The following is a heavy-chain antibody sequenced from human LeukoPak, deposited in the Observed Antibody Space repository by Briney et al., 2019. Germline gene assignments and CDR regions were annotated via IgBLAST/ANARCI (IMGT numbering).Heavy chain of an antibody. CDR3: AKDLELSEVAVAGCGY. J-gene: IGHJ4*02. CDR1: GFTFSSYG. CDR2: IRYDGSNK. D-gene: IGHD6-19*01. V-gene: IGHV3-30*02. Sequence: GGSLRLSCAASGFTFSSYGMHWVRQAPGKGLEWVAFIRYDGSNKYYADSVKGRFTISRDNSKNTLYLQMNSLRAEDTAVYYCAKDLELSEVAVAGCGYLGQGTLVTVSS.